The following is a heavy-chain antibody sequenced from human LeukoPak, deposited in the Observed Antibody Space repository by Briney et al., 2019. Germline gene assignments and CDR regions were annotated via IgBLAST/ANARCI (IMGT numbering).Heavy chain of an antibody. V-gene: IGHV3-7*01. CDR3: ARDTPGDTMVRGVIDSHFDY. D-gene: IGHD3-10*01. CDR1: GFTFSSYW. Sequence: PGGSLRLSCAASGFTFSSYWMSWVRQAPGKGLGWVANIKQDGSEKYYVDSVKGRFTISRDNAKNSLYLQMNSLRAEDTAVYYCARDTPGDTMVRGVIDSHFDYWGQGTLVTVSS. CDR2: IKQDGSEK. J-gene: IGHJ4*02.